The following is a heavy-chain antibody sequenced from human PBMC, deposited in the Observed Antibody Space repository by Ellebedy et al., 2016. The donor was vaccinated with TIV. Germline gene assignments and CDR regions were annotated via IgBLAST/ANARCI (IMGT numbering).Heavy chain of an antibody. D-gene: IGHD3-16*01. J-gene: IGHJ3*02. CDR1: GFTFSIYA. Sequence: PGGSLRLSCAASGFTFSIYAMSWVRQAPGKGLEWVSLISGSGDSTYYADSVKGRFTISRDNSKNTLYVQMNSLRAEDTAVYYCASGHRGISFGIWGQGTMVTVSS. CDR2: ISGSGDST. V-gene: IGHV3-23*01. CDR3: ASGHRGISFGI.